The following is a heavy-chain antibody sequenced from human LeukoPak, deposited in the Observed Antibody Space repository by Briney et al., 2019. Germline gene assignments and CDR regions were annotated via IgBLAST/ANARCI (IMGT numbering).Heavy chain of an antibody. J-gene: IGHJ5*02. CDR1: GYTFTSYG. CDR2: ISPYNGNT. V-gene: IGHV1-18*01. CDR3: ARVYGDYGWFDP. D-gene: IGHD4-17*01. Sequence: ASVKVSCKASGYTFTSYGISWVRQAPGQGLEWMGWISPYNGNTNYAQKFQGRVTMTRDTSISTAYMELSRLRSDDTAVYYCARVYGDYGWFDPWGQGTLVTVSS.